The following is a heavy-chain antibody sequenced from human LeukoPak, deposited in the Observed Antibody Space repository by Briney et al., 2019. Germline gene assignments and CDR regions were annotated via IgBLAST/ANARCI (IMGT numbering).Heavy chain of an antibody. CDR1: GGSFSGYY. Sequence: SETLSLTCVVYGGSFSGYYWSWIRQPPGKGLEWIGEINHSGGTNYNPSLKSRVTMSVDTSKKQSSLKLSSVTAADTAVYYCARLKVPYTSGLAPWGQGTLVTVSS. CDR2: INHSGGT. V-gene: IGHV4-34*01. CDR3: ARLKVPYTSGLAP. D-gene: IGHD6-25*01. J-gene: IGHJ5*02.